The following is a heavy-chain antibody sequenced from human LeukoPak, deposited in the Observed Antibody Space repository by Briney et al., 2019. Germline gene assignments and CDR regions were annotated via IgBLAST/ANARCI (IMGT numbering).Heavy chain of an antibody. J-gene: IGHJ6*02. CDR2: IYHSGNT. CDR1: GVTISSYF. CDR3: AGDKAYSGYDYSYYYYGMDD. Sequence: SGTLSLTCTVSGVTISSYFWSWIRQPPGKELEWIGYIYHSGNTNYNPSPKSRGTISVDTSRNQSSLKQSTMPTADTAAFYCAGDKAYSGYDYSYYYYGMDDWSQGTTVTVSS. V-gene: IGHV4-59*01. D-gene: IGHD5-12*01.